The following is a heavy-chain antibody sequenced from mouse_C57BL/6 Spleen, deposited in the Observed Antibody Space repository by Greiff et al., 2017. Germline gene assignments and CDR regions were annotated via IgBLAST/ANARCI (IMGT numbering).Heavy chain of an antibody. J-gene: IGHJ3*01. Sequence: EVQLQQSGPGMVKPSQSLSLTCTVTGYSITSGYDWHWIRHFPGNKLEWMGYISYSGSTNYNPSLKSRISITHDTSKNHFFLKLNSVTTEDTATYYCARDIYSGGFAYWGQGTLVTVSA. CDR1: GYSITSGYD. CDR2: ISYSGST. V-gene: IGHV3-1*01. CDR3: ARDIYSGGFAY. D-gene: IGHD2-1*01.